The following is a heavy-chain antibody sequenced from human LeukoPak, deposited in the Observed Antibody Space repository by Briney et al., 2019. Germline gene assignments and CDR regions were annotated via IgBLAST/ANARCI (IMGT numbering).Heavy chain of an antibody. CDR3: AKDLGGLHDWFDP. D-gene: IGHD3-16*01. V-gene: IGHV3-30*02. CDR2: TRYDGSNK. CDR1: GLTFSSYG. J-gene: IGHJ5*02. Sequence: QPGGSLRLSCAASGLTFSSYGMHWARQAPGKGLEWVAFTRYDGSNKYYADSVKGRFTISRDNSKNTLYLQMNSLRAEDTAVYYCAKDLGGLHDWFDPWGQGTLVTASS.